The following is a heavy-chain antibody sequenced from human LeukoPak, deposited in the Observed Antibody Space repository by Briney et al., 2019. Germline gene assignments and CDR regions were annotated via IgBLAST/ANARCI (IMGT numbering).Heavy chain of an antibody. CDR3: ATHYYGSGSYPDYFDY. D-gene: IGHD3-10*01. CDR1: GGSISSYY. V-gene: IGHV4-59*01. J-gene: IGHJ4*02. Sequence: PSETLSLTCTGSGGSISSYYWSWIRQPPGNGLEWIGYIYYSGSTNYNPSLKSRVTISVDTSKNQFSLKLSSVTAADTAVYYCATHYYGSGSYPDYFDYWGQGTLVTVSS. CDR2: IYYSGST.